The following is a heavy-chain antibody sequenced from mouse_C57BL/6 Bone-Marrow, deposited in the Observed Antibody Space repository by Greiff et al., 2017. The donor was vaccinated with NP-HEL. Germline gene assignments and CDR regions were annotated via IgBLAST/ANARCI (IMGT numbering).Heavy chain of an antibody. CDR3: TRRVTTVVPYYFDY. Sequence: SGAELVRPGASVTLSCKASGYTFTDYEMHWVKQTPVHGLEWIGAIDPETGGTAYNQKFKGKAILTADKSSSTAYMELRSLTSEDSAVYYCTRRVTTVVPYYFDYWGQGTTLTVSS. V-gene: IGHV1-15*01. CDR1: GYTFTDYE. D-gene: IGHD1-1*01. CDR2: IDPETGGT. J-gene: IGHJ2*01.